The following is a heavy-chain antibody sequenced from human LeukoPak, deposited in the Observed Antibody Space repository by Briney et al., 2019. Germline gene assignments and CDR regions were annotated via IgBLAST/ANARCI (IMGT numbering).Heavy chain of an antibody. V-gene: IGHV3-23*01. CDR3: AKDVRGLWFGGLDS. CDR2: FSGSGRST. J-gene: IGHJ4*02. Sequence: PGGSLRLSCVGSGFTFSIYGMNWVRQAPGKGLEWVSGFSGSGRSTYYADSVKGRFTISRDNSKNTLYLQMNRLRVEDTAVYYCAKDVRGLWFGGLDSWGQGTLVTVSS. CDR1: GFTFSIYG. D-gene: IGHD3-10*01.